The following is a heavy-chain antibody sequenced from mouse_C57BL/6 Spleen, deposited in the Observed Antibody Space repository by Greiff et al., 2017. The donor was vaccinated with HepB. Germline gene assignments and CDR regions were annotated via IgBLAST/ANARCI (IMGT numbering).Heavy chain of an antibody. J-gene: IGHJ1*03. Sequence: QVQLKESGAELVRPGTSVKLSCKASGYTFTSYWMHWVKQRPGQGLEWIGVIDPSDSYTNYNQKFKGKATLTVDTSSSTAYMQLSSLTSEDSAVYYCANYFGSSYRSYWYFDVWGTGTTVTVSS. D-gene: IGHD1-1*01. CDR1: GYTFTSYW. CDR2: IDPSDSYT. CDR3: ANYFGSSYRSYWYFDV. V-gene: IGHV1-59*01.